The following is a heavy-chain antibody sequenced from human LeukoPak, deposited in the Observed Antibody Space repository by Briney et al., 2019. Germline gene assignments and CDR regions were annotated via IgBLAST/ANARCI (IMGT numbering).Heavy chain of an antibody. D-gene: IGHD3-22*01. V-gene: IGHV1-2*06. CDR3: ARSHYYDSSGPSDYYYGMDV. Sequence: ASVKVSCKASGYTFTGYYMHWVRQAPGQGREWMGRINPNSGGTNYAQKFQGRVTMTRDTSISTAYMELSRLRSDDTAVYYCARSHYYDSSGPSDYYYGMDVWGQGTTVTVSS. CDR2: INPNSGGT. CDR1: GYTFTGYY. J-gene: IGHJ6*02.